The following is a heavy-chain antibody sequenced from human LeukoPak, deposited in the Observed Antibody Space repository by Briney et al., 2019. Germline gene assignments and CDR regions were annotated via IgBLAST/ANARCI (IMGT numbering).Heavy chain of an antibody. Sequence: SETLSLTCTVSGTSISSSTYYYWSWIRQHPGEAPEWMGYIYYLDATYYDPSLKSRVSISVAASENQFSLKLTSVTAADTAVYYCARLNYYDSGSLTYSFDYWGQGTLVTVSP. CDR1: GTSISSSTYYY. J-gene: IGHJ4*02. CDR3: ARLNYYDSGSLTYSFDY. D-gene: IGHD3-10*01. V-gene: IGHV4-31*03. CDR2: IYYLDAT.